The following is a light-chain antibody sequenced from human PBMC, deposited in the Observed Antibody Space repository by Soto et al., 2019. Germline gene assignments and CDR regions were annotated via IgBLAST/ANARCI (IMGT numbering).Light chain of an antibody. CDR3: QQYNSFYPT. CDR2: TGS. J-gene: IGKJ2*01. Sequence: DIQMTQSPSSVSASVGDRVTITCRASQAIDSWLAWYQQKPGEAPKLLIFTGSLLHSGVPPRFSGSGSGTDFTLTISSLQPEDFATYYCQQYNSFYPTFGQGTKLEIK. V-gene: IGKV1-12*01. CDR1: QAIDSW.